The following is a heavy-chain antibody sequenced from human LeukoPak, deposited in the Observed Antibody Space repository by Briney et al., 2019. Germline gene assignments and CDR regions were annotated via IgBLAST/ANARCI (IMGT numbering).Heavy chain of an antibody. D-gene: IGHD2-2*01. J-gene: IGHJ4*02. Sequence: GGSLRLSCAASGFTFGSSAMHWVRQAPGKGLECVAFIQFDGSYKHYSDSVKGRFTISRDNSKNTLYSEMNSLRPEDTAVYYCATHCSGTACHRDYWGQGTLVTVSS. CDR3: ATHCSGTACHRDY. V-gene: IGHV3-30*02. CDR2: IQFDGSYK. CDR1: GFTFGSSA.